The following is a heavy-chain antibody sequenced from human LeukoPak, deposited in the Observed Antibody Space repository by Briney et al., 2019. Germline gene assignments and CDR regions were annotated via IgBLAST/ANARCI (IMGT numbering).Heavy chain of an antibody. CDR2: IYYSGST. CDR1: GGSISSSSYY. CDR3: ARGRGGLGFEFDY. J-gene: IGHJ4*02. V-gene: IGHV4-39*07. D-gene: IGHD5-12*01. Sequence: SETLSLTCTVSGGSISSSSYYWGWIRQPPGKGLEWIGSIYYSGSTYYNPSLKSRVTISVDTSKNQFSLKLSSVTAADTAVYYCARGRGGLGFEFDYWGQGTLVTVSS.